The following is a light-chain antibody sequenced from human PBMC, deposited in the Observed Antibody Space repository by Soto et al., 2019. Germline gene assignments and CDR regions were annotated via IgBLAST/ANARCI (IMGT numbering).Light chain of an antibody. J-gene: IGKJ1*01. Sequence: DIQMTQSPSTLSGSVGDRVTITCRASQTISSWLAWYQQKPGKAPKLLISAASTLKSGVPSRFSGSGSGTEFTLTISSLQPDDFATYYCQHYNSYSEAFGQGTKVDIK. CDR3: QHYNSYSEA. V-gene: IGKV1-5*01. CDR1: QTISSW. CDR2: AAS.